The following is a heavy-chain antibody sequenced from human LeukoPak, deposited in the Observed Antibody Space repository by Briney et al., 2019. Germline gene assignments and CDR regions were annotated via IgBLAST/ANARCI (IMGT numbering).Heavy chain of an antibody. J-gene: IGHJ6*02. D-gene: IGHD3-10*01. CDR2: ISYDGSNK. Sequence: PGGSLRLSCAASGFTFSSYGMHWVRQAPGKGLEWVAVISYDGSNKYYADSVKGRFTISRDNSKNTLYLQMNSLRAEDTAVYYCAKVSYYGSNPYYYYYGMDVWGQGTTVTVSS. CDR1: GFTFSSYG. CDR3: AKVSYYGSNPYYYYYGMDV. V-gene: IGHV3-30*18.